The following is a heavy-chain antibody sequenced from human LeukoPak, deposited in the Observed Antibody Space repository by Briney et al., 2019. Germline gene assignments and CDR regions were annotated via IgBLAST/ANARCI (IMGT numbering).Heavy chain of an antibody. CDR3: ARANGQLWTTPDY. CDR1: GFTFSSYG. V-gene: IGHV3-30*03. J-gene: IGHJ4*02. Sequence: GRSLRLSCAASGFTFSSYGMHWVRQPQGEGLEWVAVISYDGSKKSSAESVKGRFTISRDNSKNTLYLQMNSLRPEDTAVYFCARANGQLWTTPDYWGQGTLVTIFS. D-gene: IGHD5-18*01. CDR2: ISYDGSKK.